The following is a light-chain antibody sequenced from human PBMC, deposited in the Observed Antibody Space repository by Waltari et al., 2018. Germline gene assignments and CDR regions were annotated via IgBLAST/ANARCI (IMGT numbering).Light chain of an antibody. CDR3: QQRSNRPLT. J-gene: IGKJ4*01. V-gene: IGKV3-11*01. CDR2: DAS. CDR1: QSVGSY. Sequence: EIVLTQSPATLSLSPGERATLSCRASQSVGSYLAWYQQKPGQAPRLLIYDASNRATGIPARFSGSGSGTDFTLTISSLEPEDFAIYYWQQRSNRPLTFGGGTKVEIK.